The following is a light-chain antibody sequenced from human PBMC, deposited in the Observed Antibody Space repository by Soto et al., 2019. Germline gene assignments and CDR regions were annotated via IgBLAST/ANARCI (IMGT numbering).Light chain of an antibody. V-gene: IGKV3-20*01. CDR3: HQYGSSPLT. CDR2: GAS. Sequence: EIVLTQSPGTLSLSPGERATLSCRASQSVSSSYLAWYQQKPGQAPRLLIYGASSMATGIPDRFSGSGSGTDFTLTISRLEPEDFAVYYWHQYGSSPLTFGGGTKVEIK. CDR1: QSVSSSY. J-gene: IGKJ4*01.